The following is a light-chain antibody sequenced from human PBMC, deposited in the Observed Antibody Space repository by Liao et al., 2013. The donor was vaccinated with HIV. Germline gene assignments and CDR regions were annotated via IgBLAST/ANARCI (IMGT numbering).Light chain of an antibody. CDR2: KDS. J-gene: IGLJ2*01. CDR3: QAWDNSTAI. V-gene: IGLV3-25*03. Sequence: SYELTQPPSVSVSPGQTARITCSGDALPKQYAYWYQQKPGQAPVLVIYKDSERPSGIPERFSGSSSGTTVTLTISGVQAEDEADYYCQAWDNSTAIFGGGTKLTVL. CDR1: ALPKQY.